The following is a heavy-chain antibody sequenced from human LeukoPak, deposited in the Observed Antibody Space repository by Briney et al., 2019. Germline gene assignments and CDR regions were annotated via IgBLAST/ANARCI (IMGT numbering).Heavy chain of an antibody. CDR3: AKDRQALAVAGSPEDY. Sequence: ASVKVSCKASGYTFTSYGISWVRQAPGQGLEWMGWMSPYNGNTYYGQKVQGRVTMTTDKSTSTAYMELRSLRSDDTAVYSCAKDRQALAVAGSPEDYWGQGTLVTVSS. D-gene: IGHD6-19*01. CDR1: GYTFTSYG. J-gene: IGHJ4*02. V-gene: IGHV1-18*01. CDR2: MSPYNGNT.